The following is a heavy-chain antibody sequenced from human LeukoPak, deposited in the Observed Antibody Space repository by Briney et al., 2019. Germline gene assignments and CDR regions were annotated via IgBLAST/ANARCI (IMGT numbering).Heavy chain of an antibody. Sequence: SETLSLTCTLSGGSISSSSYYWGWIRQPPGKGLEWIGCIYYSGSTYYNPSLKSRVTISVDTSKNQFSLKLSSVTAADTAVYYCARRYYYDSSGSSAFDIWGQGTMVTVSS. J-gene: IGHJ3*02. D-gene: IGHD3-22*01. CDR2: IYYSGST. CDR1: GGSISSSSYY. CDR3: ARRYYYDSSGSSAFDI. V-gene: IGHV4-39*01.